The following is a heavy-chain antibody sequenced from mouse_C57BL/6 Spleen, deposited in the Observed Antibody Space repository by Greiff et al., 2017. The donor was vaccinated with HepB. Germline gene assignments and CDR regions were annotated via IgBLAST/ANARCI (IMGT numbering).Heavy chain of an antibody. Sequence: EVKLVESGGGLVKPGGSLKLSCAASGFTFSDYGMHWVRQAPEKGLEWVAYISSGSSTIYYADTVKGRFTISRDNDKNTLFLQMTSLRSEDTAMYYCAMSILRYYAMDYWGQGTSVTVSS. D-gene: IGHD1-1*01. CDR2: ISSGSSTI. CDR3: AMSILRYYAMDY. J-gene: IGHJ4*01. V-gene: IGHV5-17*01. CDR1: GFTFSDYG.